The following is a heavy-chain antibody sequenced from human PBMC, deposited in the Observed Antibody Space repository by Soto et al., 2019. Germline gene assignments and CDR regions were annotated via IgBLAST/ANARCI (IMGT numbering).Heavy chain of an antibody. J-gene: IGHJ4*02. D-gene: IGHD1-26*01. CDR2: IVVVSNTV. CDR1: GSTFNNFA. CDR3: TRAITRWEVHQYFDS. V-gene: IGHV1-69*06. Sequence: QVLLLQSGAEVKEPGSSVRVSCKVSGSTFNNFAFSWLRQAPGRGPEWMVVIVVVSNTVDYSQRFQDRVTITADTSTSTLYMELSSLTSEDTSVYYCTRAITRWEVHQYFDSWGQGTLLSVFS.